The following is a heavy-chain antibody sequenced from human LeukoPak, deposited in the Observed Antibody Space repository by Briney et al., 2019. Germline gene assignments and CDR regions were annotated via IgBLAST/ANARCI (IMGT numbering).Heavy chain of an antibody. D-gene: IGHD3-3*01. V-gene: IGHV3-23*01. J-gene: IGHJ4*02. CDR3: AKGGNYDPFDY. CDR1: GLTFSSYA. CDR2: ISGSGGST. Sequence: GGSLRLSCAASGLTFSSYAMSWVRQAPGKGLEWVSAISGSGGSTYYADSVKGRFTISRDNSNNTLYLQMNSLRAEDTAVYYCAKGGNYDPFDYWGQGTLVTVSS.